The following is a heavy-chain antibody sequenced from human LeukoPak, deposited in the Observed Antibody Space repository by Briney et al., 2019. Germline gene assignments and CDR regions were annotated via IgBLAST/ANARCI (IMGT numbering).Heavy chain of an antibody. J-gene: IGHJ2*01. V-gene: IGHV4-38-2*02. CDR2: IFHSGSF. Sequence: SETLSLTCIVSGYSISSSYHWGWIRQPPGKGLEWIGSIFHSGSFYYNPSLKGRVTMSVDMAISQFPLKLTSVTAADTAVYYCARNYGYTSGGNWYFDFWGRGTLVTVSS. D-gene: IGHD2-8*02. CDR3: ARNYGYTSGGNWYFDF. CDR1: GYSISSSYH.